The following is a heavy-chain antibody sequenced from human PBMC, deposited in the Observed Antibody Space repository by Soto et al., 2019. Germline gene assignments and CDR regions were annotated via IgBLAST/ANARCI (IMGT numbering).Heavy chain of an antibody. CDR1: GYTFTSYG. D-gene: IGHD3-3*01. CDR3: AREKAVAYYDFWSGHKRAFDI. V-gene: IGHV1-18*01. Sequence: QVQLVQSGAEVKKPGASVKVSCKASGYTFTSYGISWVRQAPGQGLEWMGWISAYNGNTNYAQKLQGRVTMTTDTSTSTAYMELRSLRSDDTAVYYCAREKAVAYYDFWSGHKRAFDIWGQGTMVTVSS. J-gene: IGHJ3*02. CDR2: ISAYNGNT.